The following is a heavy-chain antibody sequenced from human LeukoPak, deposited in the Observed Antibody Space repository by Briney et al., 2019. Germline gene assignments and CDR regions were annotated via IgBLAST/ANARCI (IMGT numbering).Heavy chain of an antibody. Sequence: GESLKISCKGSGYSFTSYWIGWVRQMPGKGLEWMGIIYPGDSDTRYSPSFQGQVTISADKSISTAYLQWSSLKASDTAMYYCARHFSQQLSYYYYGMDVWGQGTTGTVSS. CDR3: ARHFSQQLSYYYYGMDV. CDR2: IYPGDSDT. CDR1: GYSFTSYW. V-gene: IGHV5-51*01. D-gene: IGHD6-13*01. J-gene: IGHJ6*02.